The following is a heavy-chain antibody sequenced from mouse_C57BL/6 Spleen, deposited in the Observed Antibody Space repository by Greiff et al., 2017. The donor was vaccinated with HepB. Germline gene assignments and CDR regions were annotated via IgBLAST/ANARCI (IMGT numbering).Heavy chain of an antibody. J-gene: IGHJ2*01. CDR1: GYTFSSYW. CDR2: IYPGDGDT. Sequence: VKLVESGAELVKPGASVKISCKASGYTFSSYWMNWVKQRPGKGLEWIGQIYPGDGDTNYNGKFKGKATLTADKSSSTAYMQLSSLTSEDSAVYFCARETGTGEYYFDYWGQGTTLTVSS. V-gene: IGHV1-80*01. D-gene: IGHD4-1*01. CDR3: ARETGTGEYYFDY.